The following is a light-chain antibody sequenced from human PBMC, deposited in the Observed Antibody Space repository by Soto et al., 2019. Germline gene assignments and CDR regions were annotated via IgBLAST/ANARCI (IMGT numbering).Light chain of an antibody. J-gene: IGKJ5*01. CDR2: DAS. V-gene: IGKV1-33*01. CDR1: QVISNY. CDR3: QQYDNLPPGVT. Sequence: DIQMTQSPSSLSASVGDRVTITCQASQVISNYLNWYQQKPGKAPKLLIYDASNLETGVPSRFSGSGSGTDFTFTISSLQPEDIATYYCQQYDNLPPGVTFGQGTRLEIK.